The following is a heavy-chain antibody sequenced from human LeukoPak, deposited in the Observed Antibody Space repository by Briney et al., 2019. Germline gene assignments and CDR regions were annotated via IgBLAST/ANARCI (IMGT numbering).Heavy chain of an antibody. CDR2: IIGSGGST. CDR1: GFTFSSYG. Sequence: PGGSLRLSCAASGFTFSSYGMSWVRQAPGKGLKWVSTIIGSGGSTYDADSVKGRFTVSRDNSKNTLYLQMNSLRAEDTAVYYCVRGAYSSSWLNFDYWGQGTLVTVSS. D-gene: IGHD6-13*01. V-gene: IGHV3-23*01. J-gene: IGHJ4*02. CDR3: VRGAYSSSWLNFDY.